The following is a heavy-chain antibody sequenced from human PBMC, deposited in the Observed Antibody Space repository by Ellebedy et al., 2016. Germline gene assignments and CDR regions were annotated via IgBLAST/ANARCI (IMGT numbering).Heavy chain of an antibody. CDR1: GFTFSAST. Sequence: GESLKISXAASGFTFSASTVHWVRQASGKGLEWVGRIRSKANNDATGYAASVKGRFTISRDDSKNTAYLQMNSLKTEDTAVYYCTSPKGSSGTYPDYWGQGTLVAVSS. D-gene: IGHD3-10*01. J-gene: IGHJ4*02. V-gene: IGHV3-73*01. CDR3: TSPKGSSGTYPDY. CDR2: IRSKANNDAT.